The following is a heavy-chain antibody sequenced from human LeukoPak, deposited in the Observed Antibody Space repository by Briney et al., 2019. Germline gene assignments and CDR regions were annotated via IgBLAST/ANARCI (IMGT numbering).Heavy chain of an antibody. Sequence: ASVKVSCKASGYTFTGYYIHWVRQAPGQGLEWMGWINPRSGGTHYAQKFQGRVTMTTDTSISTAYMEVSSLRSDDTAVYYCAKGLLTGINWYFDLWGRGTLVTVSS. D-gene: IGHD7-27*01. V-gene: IGHV1-2*02. CDR3: AKGLLTGINWYFDL. J-gene: IGHJ2*01. CDR2: INPRSGGT. CDR1: GYTFTGYY.